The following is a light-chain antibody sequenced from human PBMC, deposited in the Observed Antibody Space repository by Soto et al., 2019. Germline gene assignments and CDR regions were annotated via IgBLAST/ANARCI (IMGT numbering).Light chain of an antibody. CDR1: HNILYSSDNKNY. CDR3: QHYDDYTSTFT. Sequence: DIVLTQSPDSLAVSLGERATINCKSSHNILYSSDNKNYLSWYQQRPGQPPKLLFYWASTRESGVPDRFSGSGSGTHFTLTITSLQAEDVAVYYCQHYDDYTSTFTFGPGTKVDIK. CDR2: WAS. V-gene: IGKV4-1*01. J-gene: IGKJ3*01.